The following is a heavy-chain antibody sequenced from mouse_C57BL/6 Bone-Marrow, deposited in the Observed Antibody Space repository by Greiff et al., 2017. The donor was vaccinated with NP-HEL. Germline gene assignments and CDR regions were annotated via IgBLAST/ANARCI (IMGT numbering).Heavy chain of an antibody. CDR2: IHPNSGST. J-gene: IGHJ4*01. CDR3: ARRGVYYEGYYAMDY. Sequence: QVQLQQSGAELVKPGASVKLSCKASGYTFTSYWMHWVKQRPGQGLEWIGMIHPNSGSTNYNEKFKSKATLTVDKSSSTAYMQLSSLTSEDSAVYYCARRGVYYEGYYAMDYWGQGTSVTVSS. D-gene: IGHD2-4*01. CDR1: GYTFTSYW. V-gene: IGHV1-64*01.